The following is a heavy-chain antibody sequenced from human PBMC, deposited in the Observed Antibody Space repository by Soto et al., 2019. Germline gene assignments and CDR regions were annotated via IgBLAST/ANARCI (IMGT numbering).Heavy chain of an antibody. CDR2: INPNSGGT. CDR3: ARAEDTAMVGRWFDP. J-gene: IGHJ5*02. D-gene: IGHD5-18*01. V-gene: IGHV1-2*02. CDR1: GYIFTGYY. Sequence: AASLKVSCKASGYIFTGYYMHWVRQAPGQGLEWMGWINPNSGGTNYAQKFQGRVTMTRDTSISTAYMELSRLRSDDTAVYYCARAEDTAMVGRWFDPWGQGTLVTVSS.